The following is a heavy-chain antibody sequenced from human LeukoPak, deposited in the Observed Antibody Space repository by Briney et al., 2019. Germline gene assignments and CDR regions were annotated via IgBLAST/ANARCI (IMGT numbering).Heavy chain of an antibody. V-gene: IGHV4-39*01. D-gene: IGHD3-10*01. CDR3: ARGEDYYGSGSPFDY. Sequence: SSETLSLTCTVSGGSISSSSYYWGWIRQPPGKGLEWIGSIYYSGSTYYNPSLKSRVTISVDTSKNQFSLKLSSVTAADTAVYYCARGEDYYGSGSPFDYWGQGTLVTVSS. J-gene: IGHJ4*02. CDR1: GGSISSSSYY. CDR2: IYYSGST.